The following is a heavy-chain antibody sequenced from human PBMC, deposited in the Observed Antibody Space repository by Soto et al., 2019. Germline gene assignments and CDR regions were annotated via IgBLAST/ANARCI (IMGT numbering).Heavy chain of an antibody. J-gene: IGHJ3*02. V-gene: IGHV2-5*01. Sequence: QITLKESGPTLVKPTQTLTLTCTYSGFSLSTSGVGVGWIRQPPGKALEWLELIYWNDDKRYSPSLKSRLNISKETTKYQVVLTVSSIEAVDTASHYCERMPAGEVIDSWGQGIMVCVS. CDR2: IYWNDDK. D-gene: IGHD3-16*01. CDR1: GFSLSTSGVG. CDR3: ERMPAGEVIDS.